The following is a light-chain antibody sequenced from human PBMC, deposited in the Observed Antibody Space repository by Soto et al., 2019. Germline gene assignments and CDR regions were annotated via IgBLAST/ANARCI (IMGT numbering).Light chain of an antibody. Sequence: DIQMTQSPSSVSASVGDTVTITCRASQGLKFLDWYQQKPGKAPRLLIYEATNLQSGVLPRFSGSGSGTDFNLTICSLQPEDFATYFCQQANSFPITFGQGTRLEIK. V-gene: IGKV1-12*01. CDR1: QGLKF. CDR2: EAT. J-gene: IGKJ5*01. CDR3: QQANSFPIT.